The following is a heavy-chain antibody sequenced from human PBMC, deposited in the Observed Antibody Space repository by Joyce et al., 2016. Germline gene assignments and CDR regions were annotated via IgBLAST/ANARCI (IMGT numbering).Heavy chain of an antibody. CDR1: GDSIRSGHYY. Sequence: QVQLQESGPGLLKPSQTLSLTCTVSGDSIRSGHYYWSWIRQHPGKGLEWIAYIYHYGNTYDSPSLKSRLTTAVDTSKNQFALGLNSVTSADTAIYCCARGNCCDSSDAMDVWGQGTTVTVSS. CDR2: IYHYGNT. V-gene: IGHV4-31*03. CDR3: ARGNCCDSSDAMDV. J-gene: IGHJ6*02. D-gene: IGHD3-22*01.